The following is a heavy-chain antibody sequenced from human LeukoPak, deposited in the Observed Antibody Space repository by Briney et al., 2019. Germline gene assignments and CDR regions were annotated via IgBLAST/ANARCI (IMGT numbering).Heavy chain of an antibody. CDR3: ASSSQSWQWELLQFGY. CDR2: ISSSSSYI. Sequence: PGGSLRLSRAASGFTFSSYSMNWVRQAPGKGLEWVSSISSSSSYIYYADSVKGRFTISRDNAKNSLYLQMNSLRAEDTAVYYCASSSQSWQWELLQFGYWGQGTLVTVSS. CDR1: GFTFSSYS. D-gene: IGHD1-26*01. V-gene: IGHV3-21*01. J-gene: IGHJ4*02.